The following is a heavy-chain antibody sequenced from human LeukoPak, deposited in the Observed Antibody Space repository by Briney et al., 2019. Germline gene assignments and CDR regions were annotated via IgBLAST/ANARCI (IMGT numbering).Heavy chain of an antibody. CDR2: IIPIFGAA. CDR1: GGTFSSYA. V-gene: IGHV1-69*01. Sequence: SVKVSCKASGGTFSSYAISWVRQAPGQGLEWMGGIIPIFGAANYAQKFQGRVTITADESTSTAYMELSSLRSEDTAVYYCAREGLQRSYYYYGMDVWGQGTTVTVSS. CDR3: AREGLQRSYYYYGMDV. D-gene: IGHD4-11*01. J-gene: IGHJ6*02.